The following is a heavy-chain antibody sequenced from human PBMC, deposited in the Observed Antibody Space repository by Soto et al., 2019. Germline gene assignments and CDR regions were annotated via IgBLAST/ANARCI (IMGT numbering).Heavy chain of an antibody. D-gene: IGHD3-3*01. CDR1: GFTFSSYA. CDR2: ISVTGGST. Sequence: GGSLRLSCAASGFTFSSYAMSWVRQAPGKGLEWVSAISVTGGSTYYADSVKGRFTISRDNSKNTLYLQMNSLRAEDTALYYCAKDASSGITPFDLWGRGTLVTISS. CDR3: AKDASSGITPFDL. J-gene: IGHJ2*01. V-gene: IGHV3-23*01.